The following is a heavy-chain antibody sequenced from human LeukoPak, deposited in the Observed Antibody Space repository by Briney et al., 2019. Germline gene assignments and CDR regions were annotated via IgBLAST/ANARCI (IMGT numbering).Heavy chain of an antibody. D-gene: IGHD3-3*01. CDR3: ARGGQTIFGVVTPAFDY. Sequence: EASVKVSCKASGYTFTSYYMHWVRQAPGQGLEWMGIINPSGGSTSYAQKFQGRVTMTRDTSTSTVYMELSSLRSEDTAVYYCARGGQTIFGVVTPAFDYWGQGTLVTVSS. V-gene: IGHV1-46*01. CDR2: INPSGGST. J-gene: IGHJ4*02. CDR1: GYTFTSYY.